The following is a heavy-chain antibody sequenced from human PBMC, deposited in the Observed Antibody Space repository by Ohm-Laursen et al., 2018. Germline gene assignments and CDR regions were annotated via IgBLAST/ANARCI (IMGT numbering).Heavy chain of an antibody. CDR3: AKDLYSSSSWYYYYGMDV. CDR1: GFTFSSYS. J-gene: IGHJ6*02. D-gene: IGHD6-6*01. CDR2: ISYDGSYK. Sequence: SLRLSCSASGFTFSSYSMNWVRQAPGKGLEWVAVISYDGSYKYYADSVKGRFTISRDNSKNTLYLQMNSLRAEDTAVHYCAKDLYSSSSWYYYYGMDVWGQGTTVTVSS. V-gene: IGHV3-30*18.